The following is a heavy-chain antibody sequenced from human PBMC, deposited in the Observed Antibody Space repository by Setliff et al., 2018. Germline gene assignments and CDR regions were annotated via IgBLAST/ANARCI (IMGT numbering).Heavy chain of an antibody. CDR2: LYYSGHT. CDR1: GGSISSYS. J-gene: IGHJ6*03. CDR3: ARGPPGYYYYMNV. V-gene: IGHV4-59*01. Sequence: PSETLSLTCNVSGGSISSYSWSWIRQAPGKGLEWIGYLYYSGHTNYNPSLKSRVTISGDTSQNYFSLKLTSVTEADTAVYYCARGPPGYYYYMNVWGQGTTVTVSS.